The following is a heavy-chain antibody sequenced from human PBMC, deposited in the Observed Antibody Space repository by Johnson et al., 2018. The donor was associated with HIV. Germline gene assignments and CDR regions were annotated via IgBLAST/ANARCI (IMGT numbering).Heavy chain of an antibody. CDR2: ISYDGSNK. D-gene: IGHD6-13*01. CDR3: ARDKNDRVAAAALAAFDI. J-gene: IGHJ3*02. Sequence: VQVVESGGGVVQPGRSLRLSCAASGFTFSSYAMHWVRQAPGKGLEWVAVISYDGSNKYYADSVKGRFTISRDNSKTTPYLQMNNLRAEHTAVYYCARDKNDRVAAAALAAFDIWGQGTMVTVSS. CDR1: GFTFSSYA. V-gene: IGHV3-30*04.